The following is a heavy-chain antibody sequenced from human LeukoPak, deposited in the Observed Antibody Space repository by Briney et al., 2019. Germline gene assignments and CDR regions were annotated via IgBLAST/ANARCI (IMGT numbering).Heavy chain of an antibody. D-gene: IGHD3-3*01. CDR3: ARHAHHYDFWSGANWFDP. J-gene: IGHJ5*02. Sequence: PGESLKISCKGSGYSFTSYWIGWVRQMPGKGLEWMGIIYPGDSDTRYSPSFQGQVTISADKSISTAYLQWSSLKASDTAMYYCARHAHHYDFWSGANWFDPWGQGTLVTVSS. V-gene: IGHV5-51*01. CDR1: GYSFTSYW. CDR2: IYPGDSDT.